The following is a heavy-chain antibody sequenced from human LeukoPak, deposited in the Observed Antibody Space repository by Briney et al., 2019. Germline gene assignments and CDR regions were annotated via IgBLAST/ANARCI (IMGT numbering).Heavy chain of an antibody. CDR2: ISAYNGNT. V-gene: IGHV1-18*04. CDR3: ARVPSRVAVAGTSDY. Sequence: ASVKVSCKASGYTFTGYYMHWVRQAPGQGLEWMGWISAYNGNTNYAQKLQGRVTMTTDTSTSTAYMELRSLRSDDTAVYYCARVPSRVAVAGTSDYWGQGTLVTVSS. CDR1: GYTFTGYY. D-gene: IGHD6-19*01. J-gene: IGHJ4*02.